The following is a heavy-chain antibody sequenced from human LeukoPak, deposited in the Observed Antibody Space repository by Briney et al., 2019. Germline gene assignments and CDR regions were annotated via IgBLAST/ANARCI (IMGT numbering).Heavy chain of an antibody. V-gene: IGHV1-2*02. CDR1: GYTFTGYY. J-gene: IGHJ4*02. CDR2: INPNNGGT. Sequence: ASVKVSCKASGYTFTGYYMHWVRQAPGQGLEWMGWINPNNGGTNYAQNFQGRVTMTRDTSISTAYMELSRLRSDDTAVYYCAVAGATPSFDYWGQGTLVTVSS. CDR3: AVAGATPSFDY. D-gene: IGHD1-26*01.